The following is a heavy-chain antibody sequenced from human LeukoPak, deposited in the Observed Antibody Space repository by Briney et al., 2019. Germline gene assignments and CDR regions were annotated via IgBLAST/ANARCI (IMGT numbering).Heavy chain of an antibody. D-gene: IGHD2-15*01. J-gene: IGHJ3*02. V-gene: IGHV4-39*01. Sequence: SGGSLRLSCAASGFTFSSYWMHWVRQPPGKGLEWIGTISYSGNTDYNPSLRSRVTISVDTSNNQFSLRLGSVTAADTAVYHCARHCCSGPAKRVFDIWGQGTMVTVSS. CDR3: ARHCCSGPAKRVFDI. CDR2: ISYSGNT. CDR1: GFTFSSYW.